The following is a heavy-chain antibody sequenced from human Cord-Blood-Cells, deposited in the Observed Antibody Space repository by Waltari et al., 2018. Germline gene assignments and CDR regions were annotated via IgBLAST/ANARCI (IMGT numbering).Heavy chain of an antibody. V-gene: IGHV1-46*01. Sequence: QVQLVQSGAEVKKPGASVTVSCKASGYTFPSYYMHWVRQAPGQGLEWMGIINPSGGSTSYAQKFQGRVTMTRDTSTSTVYMELSSLRSEDTAVYYCARDRLTYSSGWYGDFQHWGQGTLVTVSS. CDR1: GYTFPSYY. J-gene: IGHJ1*01. CDR2: INPSGGST. CDR3: ARDRLTYSSGWYGDFQH. D-gene: IGHD6-19*01.